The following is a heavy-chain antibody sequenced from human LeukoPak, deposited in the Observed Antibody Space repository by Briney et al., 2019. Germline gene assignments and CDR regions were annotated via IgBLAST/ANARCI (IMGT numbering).Heavy chain of an antibody. D-gene: IGHD3-10*01. CDR3: AREWRMVRGIIIDY. J-gene: IGHJ4*02. Sequence: GGSLRLSCAASGFTFSSYGMSWVRQAPGKGLEWVSAISGSGGSTYYADSVKGRFTISRDNSKNTLYLQMNRLRAEDTAVYYCAREWRMVRGIIIDYWGQGTLVTVSS. CDR2: ISGSGGST. CDR1: GFTFSSYG. V-gene: IGHV3-23*01.